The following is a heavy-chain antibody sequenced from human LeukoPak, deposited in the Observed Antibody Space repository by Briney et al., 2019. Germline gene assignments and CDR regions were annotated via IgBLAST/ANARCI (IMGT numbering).Heavy chain of an antibody. CDR3: ATTLKIAAHPYFDY. D-gene: IGHD6-6*01. Sequence: SETLSLTCTVSGGSISSGGYYWSWIRQHPGKGLEWIGYIYYSGSTYYNPSLKSRVTISVDTFKNQFSLKLSSVTAADTAVYYCATTLKIAAHPYFDYWGQGTLVTVSS. CDR1: GGSISSGGYY. J-gene: IGHJ4*02. V-gene: IGHV4-31*03. CDR2: IYYSGST.